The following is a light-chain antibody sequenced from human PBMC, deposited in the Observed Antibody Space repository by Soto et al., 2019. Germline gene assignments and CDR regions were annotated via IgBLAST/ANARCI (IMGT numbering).Light chain of an antibody. J-gene: IGKJ4*01. CDR3: QQYNNYPLT. V-gene: IGKV1-5*03. Sequence: DIQMTQSPSTLSASIGDRVTITCRASQSISDWLAWYQQKPGKAPNLLISKASSLETGIPSRFSGSGSGTDFSLTISSLQPDDFGTYYCQQYNNYPLTFGGGTKWISN. CDR1: QSISDW. CDR2: KAS.